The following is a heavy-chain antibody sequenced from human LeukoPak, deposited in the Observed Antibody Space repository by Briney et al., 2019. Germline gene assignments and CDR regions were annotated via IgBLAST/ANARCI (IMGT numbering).Heavy chain of an antibody. V-gene: IGHV4-39*07. CDR1: GGSISSSSYY. Sequence: PSETLSLTCTVSGGSISSSSYYWGWIRQPPGKGLEWIGSIYYSGSTYYNPSLKSRVTISVDTSKNQFSLKLSSVTAADTAVYYCARQRTYSGDAFDIWGQGTMVTVSS. D-gene: IGHD6-13*01. CDR2: IYYSGST. J-gene: IGHJ3*02. CDR3: ARQRTYSGDAFDI.